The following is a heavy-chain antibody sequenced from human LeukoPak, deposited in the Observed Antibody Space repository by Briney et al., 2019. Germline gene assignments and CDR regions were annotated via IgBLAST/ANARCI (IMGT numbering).Heavy chain of an antibody. J-gene: IGHJ6*03. CDR3: AVATDFSVYYYYMDV. Sequence: PGGSLRLSCAASGFTFSSYVMHWVRQAPGKGLVWVSRINTDGSSTSYADSVKGRFTISRDNAKNTLYLQMNSLRAEDTAVYYCAVATDFSVYYYYMDVWGKGTTVTVSS. CDR1: GFTFSSYV. V-gene: IGHV3-74*01. CDR2: INTDGSST. D-gene: IGHD3-3*01.